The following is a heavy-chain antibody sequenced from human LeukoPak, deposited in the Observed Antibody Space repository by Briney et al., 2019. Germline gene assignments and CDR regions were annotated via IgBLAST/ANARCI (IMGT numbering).Heavy chain of an antibody. CDR2: IYYSGST. D-gene: IGHD6-19*01. CDR3: ATRRIAVAAPFDY. J-gene: IGHJ4*02. CDR1: GASITSYY. Sequence: PSETLSLTCAVSGASITSYYWSWIRQPPGKGLEWIGYIYYSGSTNYNPSLKSRVTTSVDTSKNEFSLKLSSVTTADTAVYYCATRRIAVAAPFDYWGQGTLVTVSS. V-gene: IGHV4-59*01.